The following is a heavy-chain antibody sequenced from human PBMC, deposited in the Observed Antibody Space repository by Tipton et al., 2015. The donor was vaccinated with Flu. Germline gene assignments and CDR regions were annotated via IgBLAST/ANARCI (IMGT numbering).Heavy chain of an antibody. J-gene: IGHJ5*02. CDR1: GDSIRSSNYY. Sequence: TLSLTCTVSGDSIRSSNYYWGWIRQPPGKGLEWIGNIFHGGNPYHSPSLKNRVSISVDTSKNQFSLKLTSVTAADTAVYYCARHWSGLLNWFDPWGQGTLVTVSS. CDR3: ARHWSGLLNWFDP. CDR2: IFHGGNP. D-gene: IGHD3-3*01. V-gene: IGHV4-39*01.